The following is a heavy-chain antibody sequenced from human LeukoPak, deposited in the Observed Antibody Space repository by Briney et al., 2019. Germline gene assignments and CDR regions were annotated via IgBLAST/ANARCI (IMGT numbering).Heavy chain of an antibody. Sequence: PSETLXLTCTVSGGSISSGGYYWSWIRQHPGKGLEWIGYIYYSGSTYYNPSLKSRVTISVDTSKNQFSLKLSSVTAADTAVYYCARDPAQRLPGYYGMDVWGQGTTVTVSS. V-gene: IGHV4-31*03. J-gene: IGHJ6*02. CDR2: IYYSGST. CDR1: GGSISSGGYY. CDR3: ARDPAQRLPGYYGMDV. D-gene: IGHD6-25*01.